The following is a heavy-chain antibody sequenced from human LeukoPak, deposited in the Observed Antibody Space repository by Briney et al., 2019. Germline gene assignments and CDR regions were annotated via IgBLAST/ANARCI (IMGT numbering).Heavy chain of an antibody. Sequence: PSETLSLTCAVYGGSFSGDYWSWIRQPPGKGLEWIGEINHSGSTNYNPSLKSRVTISVDTSKNQFSLKLSSVTAADTAVYYCAKRGISIFGVVIRARRFDPWGQGTLVSVSS. CDR3: AKRGISIFGVVIRARRFDP. D-gene: IGHD3-3*01. J-gene: IGHJ5*02. CDR2: INHSGST. V-gene: IGHV4-34*01. CDR1: GGSFSGDY.